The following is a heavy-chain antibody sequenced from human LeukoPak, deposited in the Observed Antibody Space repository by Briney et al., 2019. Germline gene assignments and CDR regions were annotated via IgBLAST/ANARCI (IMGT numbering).Heavy chain of an antibody. Sequence: SETLSLTCTVSGGSISSYYWSWIPQPPGKGLEWIGYIYYSGSTNYNPSLKSRVTISVDTSKNQFSLKLSSVTAADTAVYYCARGHSYGYTDYFDYWGQGTLVTVSS. J-gene: IGHJ4*02. CDR2: IYYSGST. D-gene: IGHD5-18*01. V-gene: IGHV4-59*01. CDR3: ARGHSYGYTDYFDY. CDR1: GGSISSYY.